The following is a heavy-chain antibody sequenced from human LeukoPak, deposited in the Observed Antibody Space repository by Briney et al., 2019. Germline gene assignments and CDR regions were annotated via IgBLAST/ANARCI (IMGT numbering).Heavy chain of an antibody. D-gene: IGHD3-16*01. CDR2: IYHSGST. J-gene: IGHJ1*01. V-gene: IGHV4-34*01. Sequence: SETLSLTCAVYGGSFSGYYWSWIRQPPGKGLEWIGSIYHSGSTYYNPSLKSRVTISVDTSKNQFSLKLSSVTAADTAVYYCARDGGSHDWGQGTLVTVSS. CDR3: ARDGGSHD. CDR1: GGSFSGYY.